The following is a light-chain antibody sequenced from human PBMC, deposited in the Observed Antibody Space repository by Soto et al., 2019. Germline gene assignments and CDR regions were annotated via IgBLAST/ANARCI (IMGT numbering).Light chain of an antibody. CDR2: DAS. J-gene: IGKJ4*01. CDR1: QSVANY. CDR3: QQRSNWPPGT. Sequence: EIVLTQSPATLSLSPGERATLSCRASQSVANYLAWYQQKPGQAPRLLIYDASNRAPGIPARFSGSGSGTDFTLTISSLEPEDFAVYYCQQRSNWPPGTFGGGTKVDIK. V-gene: IGKV3-11*01.